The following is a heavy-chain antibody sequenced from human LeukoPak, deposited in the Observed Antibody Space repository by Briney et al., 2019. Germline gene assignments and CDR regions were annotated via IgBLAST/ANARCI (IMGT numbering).Heavy chain of an antibody. CDR1: GNTFTSYD. CDR2: MNPNSGNT. CDR3: ARDLNWDPGDY. Sequence: ASVKVSCKASGNTFTSYDINWVRQATGQGLEWMGRMNPNSGNTGYAQKFQGRVTMTRNTSISTAYMELSSLRSEDTAVYYCARDLNWDPGDYWGQGTLVTVSS. J-gene: IGHJ4*02. V-gene: IGHV1-8*01. D-gene: IGHD7-27*01.